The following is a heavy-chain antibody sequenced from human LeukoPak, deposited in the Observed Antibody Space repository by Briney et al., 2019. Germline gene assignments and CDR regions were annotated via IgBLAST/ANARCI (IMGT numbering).Heavy chain of an antibody. D-gene: IGHD3-16*01. CDR1: GYTFSGYG. CDR3: ARGLYIDY. V-gene: IGHV1-18*01. CDR2: ISVYNGNT. J-gene: IGHJ4*02. Sequence: ASVKVSCKASGYTFSGYGITWVRQAPGQGLEWMGWISVYNGNTNYAQKVQGRVTMTTDTSTSTTYMEMRSLRSEDTAVYYCARGLYIDYWGQGTLVTVSS.